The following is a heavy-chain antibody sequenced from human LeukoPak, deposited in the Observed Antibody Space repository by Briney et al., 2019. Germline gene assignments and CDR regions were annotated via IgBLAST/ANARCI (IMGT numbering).Heavy chain of an antibody. CDR1: GFSFSTYW. CDR3: TREER. J-gene: IGHJ4*02. V-gene: IGHV3-7*01. Sequence: GGSLRLSCAGSGFSFSTYWMSWVRQAPGKGLEWVAYIKDDGSEKDYVDSVKGRFTISRDNAKKSLYLQMNSLRAEDTAMYYCTREERWGQGTLVTVSS. CDR2: IKDDGSEK.